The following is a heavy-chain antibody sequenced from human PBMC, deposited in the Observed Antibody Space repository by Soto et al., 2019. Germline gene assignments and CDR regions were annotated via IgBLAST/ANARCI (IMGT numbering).Heavy chain of an antibody. CDR2: INHSGST. D-gene: IGHD3-10*01. CDR1: GGSFSGYY. CDR3: ARDYYGSGSFFWFDT. J-gene: IGHJ5*02. Sequence: SETLSLTCAVYGGSFSGYYWSWIRQPPGKGLEWIGEINHSGSTNYNPSLKSRVTISVDTSKNQFSLKLSSVTAADTAVYYCARDYYGSGSFFWFDTWGQGTLVTVS. V-gene: IGHV4-34*01.